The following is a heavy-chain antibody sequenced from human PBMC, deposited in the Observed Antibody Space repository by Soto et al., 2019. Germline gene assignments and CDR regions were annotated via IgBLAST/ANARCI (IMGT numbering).Heavy chain of an antibody. J-gene: IGHJ4*02. V-gene: IGHV3-30-3*01. D-gene: IGHD3-9*01. CDR2: ISYDGSEK. CDR1: GFTFTKLA. CDR3: AQDRDEILTGYHDY. Sequence: QVDLVESGGGVVQPGKSLRLSCTASGFTFTKLAMHWVRRAPGKGLEWVALISYDGSEKYYADSVKGRFSISRDNSRNTLYLQMNSLRGEDTAVYYCAQDRDEILTGYHDYWGQGTEVTVST.